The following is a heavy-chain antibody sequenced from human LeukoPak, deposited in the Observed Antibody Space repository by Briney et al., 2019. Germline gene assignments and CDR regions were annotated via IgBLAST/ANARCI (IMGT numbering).Heavy chain of an antibody. V-gene: IGHV4-38-2*01. Sequence: SETLSLTCAVSGYSISSGYYWGWIRQPPGKGLEWIGSIYYSGSTYYNPSLKSRVTISVDTSKNQFSLKLSSVTAADTAVYYCARIVRSGYDLYFDYWGKGTLVTVSS. D-gene: IGHD5-12*01. CDR1: GYSISSGYY. CDR3: ARIVRSGYDLYFDY. J-gene: IGHJ4*02. CDR2: IYYSGST.